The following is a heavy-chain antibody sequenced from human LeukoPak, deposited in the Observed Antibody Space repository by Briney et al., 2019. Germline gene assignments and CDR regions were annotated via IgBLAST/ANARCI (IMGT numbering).Heavy chain of an antibody. CDR2: IYTSGST. CDR1: GGSISSGGYY. J-gene: IGHJ3*02. CDR3: ARGKWLLNAFDI. Sequence: KPSETLSLTCTVSGGSISSGGYYWSWIRQPAGKGLEWIGRIYTSGSTNYNPSLRSRVTISVDTSKNQFSLKLSSVTAADTAVYYCARGKWLLNAFDIWGHGTMVTVSS. V-gene: IGHV4-61*02. D-gene: IGHD3-22*01.